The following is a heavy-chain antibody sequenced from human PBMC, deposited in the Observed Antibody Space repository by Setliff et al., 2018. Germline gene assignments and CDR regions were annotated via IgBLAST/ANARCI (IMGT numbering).Heavy chain of an antibody. Sequence: SVKVSCKVSGGTFSSYAISWVRQAPGQGLEWMGRIIPIFGTANYAQKLQGRVTMTTDTSTSTAYMELRSLRSDDTAVYYCARDPGAYWGQGTLVTVSS. J-gene: IGHJ4*02. CDR3: ARDPGAY. CDR1: GGTFSSYA. D-gene: IGHD1-26*01. V-gene: IGHV1-69*05. CDR2: IIPIFGTA.